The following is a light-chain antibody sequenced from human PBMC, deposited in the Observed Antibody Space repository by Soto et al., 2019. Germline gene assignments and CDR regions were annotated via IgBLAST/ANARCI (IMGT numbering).Light chain of an antibody. CDR1: SSDVGGYKY. V-gene: IGLV2-14*01. Sequence: QAVVTQPASVSGSLGQSITISCTGTSSDVGGYKYVSWYQQHPGKAPKLMIYEVSNRPSGVSNRFSGSKSGNTASLTISGLQAEDEADYYCSSYTRSITLVFGGGTKLTVL. J-gene: IGLJ2*01. CDR3: SSYTRSITLV. CDR2: EVS.